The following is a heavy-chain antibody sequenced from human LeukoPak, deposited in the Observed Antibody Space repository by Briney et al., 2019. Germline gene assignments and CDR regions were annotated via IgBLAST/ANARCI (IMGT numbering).Heavy chain of an antibody. V-gene: IGHV3-30-3*01. Sequence: GGSLRLSCAASGFTFSSYAMHWVRQAPGKGLEWVAVISYDGSNKYYADSVKGRFTISRDNSKNTLYLQMNSLRAEDTAVYYCASSSERGYSGSSFPFDIWGQGTMVTVSS. CDR3: ASSSERGYSGSSFPFDI. CDR1: GFTFSSYA. J-gene: IGHJ3*02. D-gene: IGHD5-12*01. CDR2: ISYDGSNK.